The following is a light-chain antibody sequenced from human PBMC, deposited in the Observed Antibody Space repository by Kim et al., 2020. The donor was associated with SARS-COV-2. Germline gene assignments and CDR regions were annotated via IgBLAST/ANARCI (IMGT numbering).Light chain of an antibody. J-gene: IGKJ1*01. CDR2: GAS. Sequence: EIVMTQSPATLSVSPGERATLSCRASQSVSSNLAWYQQKPGQAPRLLIYGASTRATGIPARFSGSGSGTEFTLTISSLQSEDFAVYYCQQYNNWRGTFGQGTKLEI. CDR3: QQYNNWRGT. CDR1: QSVSSN. V-gene: IGKV3-15*01.